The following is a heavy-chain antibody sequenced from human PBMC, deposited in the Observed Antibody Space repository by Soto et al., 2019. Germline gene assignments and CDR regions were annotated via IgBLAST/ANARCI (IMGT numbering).Heavy chain of an antibody. CDR2: IWYDGSKK. V-gene: IGHV3-33*01. CDR1: GFTFSNYG. CDR3: ARRGPGTYFAY. D-gene: IGHD6-13*01. Sequence: GGSLRLSCAASGFTFSNYGMHWVRQAPDRGLEWVAVIWYDGSKKFYAESVKGRFTISRDNSKNTLYLQMNSLRTEDTAVYYCARRGPGTYFAYWGQGTLVTVSS. J-gene: IGHJ4*02.